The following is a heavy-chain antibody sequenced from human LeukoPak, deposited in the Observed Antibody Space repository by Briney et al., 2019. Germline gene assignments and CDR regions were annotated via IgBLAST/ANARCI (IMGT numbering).Heavy chain of an antibody. V-gene: IGHV1-69*04. CDR1: GGTFSIYA. D-gene: IGHD4-23*01. Sequence: GASVKVSCKASGGTFSIYAISWVRQAPGQGLEWMGRIIPILGIANYAQKFQGRVTITADKSTSTAYMELSSLRSEDTAVYYCARDGGNSAIGYWGQGTLVTVSS. J-gene: IGHJ4*02. CDR2: IIPILGIA. CDR3: ARDGGNSAIGY.